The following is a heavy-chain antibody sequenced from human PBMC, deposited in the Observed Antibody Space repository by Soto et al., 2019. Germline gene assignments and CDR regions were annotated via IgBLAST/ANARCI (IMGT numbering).Heavy chain of an antibody. Sequence: GASVKVSCKASGYTFTRYYINWVRHAPGQGLEWMGWISAYNGNTNYAQKLQGRVTMTTDTSTSTAYMELRSLRSDDTAVYYCARDTPHRRDSSEIDPWGQGTLVTVSS. D-gene: IGHD3-22*01. J-gene: IGHJ5*02. CDR2: ISAYNGNT. CDR3: ARDTPHRRDSSEIDP. CDR1: GYTFTRYY. V-gene: IGHV1-18*01.